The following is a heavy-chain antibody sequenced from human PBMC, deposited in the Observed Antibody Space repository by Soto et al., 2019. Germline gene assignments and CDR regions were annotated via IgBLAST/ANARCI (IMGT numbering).Heavy chain of an antibody. CDR2: IYYSGTT. V-gene: IGHV4-61*01. CDR3: ARAQRGRTAFTFDY. CDR1: GDSVSNDNYY. D-gene: IGHD3-16*01. J-gene: IGHJ4*02. Sequence: PSETLSLTCAVSGDSVSNDNYYWSWIRQPPGKGLEWIGYIYYSGTTNDNSYLKSRLSLSVDMSKNQFSLKLASVTAADTAVYFCARAQRGRTAFTFDYWGQGALVTVSS.